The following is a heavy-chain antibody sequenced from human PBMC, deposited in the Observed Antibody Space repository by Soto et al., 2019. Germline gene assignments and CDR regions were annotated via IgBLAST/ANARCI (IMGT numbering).Heavy chain of an antibody. CDR2: IYYSGST. CDR1: GGSISSGDYY. CDR3: ARDVKNVGVVVPAVSIGWFDP. D-gene: IGHD2-2*01. Sequence: KTSETLSLTCTVSGGSISSGDYYWSWIRQPPGKGLEWIGYIYYSGSTYYNPSLKSRVTISVDTSKNQFSLKLSSVTAADTAVYYCARDVKNVGVVVPAVSIGWFDPWGQGTLVTV. J-gene: IGHJ5*02. V-gene: IGHV4-30-4*01.